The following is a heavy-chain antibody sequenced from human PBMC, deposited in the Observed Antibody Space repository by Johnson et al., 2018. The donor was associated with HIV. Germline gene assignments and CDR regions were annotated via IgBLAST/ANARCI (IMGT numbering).Heavy chain of an antibody. Sequence: QVQLVESGGGLVQPGGSLRLSCAASGLTVRSNYMSWVRQAPGKGLEWVSLISFSGGKGRFTISRDNAKNSLYLQMNSLRVEDTAVYYCARVVSDYNFWSGGRAFDIWGQGTMVTVSS. CDR3: ARVVSDYNFWSGGRAFDI. J-gene: IGHJ3*02. CDR2: ISFSG. CDR1: GLTVRSNY. D-gene: IGHD3-3*01. V-gene: IGHV3-11*04.